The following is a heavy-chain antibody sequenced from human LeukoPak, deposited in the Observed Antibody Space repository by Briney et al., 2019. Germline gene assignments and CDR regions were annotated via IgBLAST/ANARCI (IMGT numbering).Heavy chain of an antibody. CDR3: ARESEYCSSTSCSVACDY. D-gene: IGHD2-2*01. J-gene: IGHJ4*02. CDR2: IKQDGSEK. CDR1: GFTFSSYW. Sequence: GGSLRLSCAASGFTFSSYWMSWVRQAPGKGLEWVANIKQDGSEKYYVDSVKGRFTISRDNAKNSLYLQMNSLRAGDTAVYYCARESEYCSSTSCSVACDYWGQGTLVTVSS. V-gene: IGHV3-7*03.